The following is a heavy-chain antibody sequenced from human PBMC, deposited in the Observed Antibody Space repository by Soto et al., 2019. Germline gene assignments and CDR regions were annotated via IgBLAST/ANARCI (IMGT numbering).Heavy chain of an antibody. J-gene: IGHJ4*02. Sequence: GGSLRLSCAASGFTVSSNYMSWVRQAPGKGLEWVSVIYSGGSTYYADSVKGRFTISRDNSKNTLYLQMNSLRAEDTAVYYCARASGAAAGHIDYWGQGTLVTVSS. CDR3: ARASGAAAGHIDY. CDR1: GFTVSSNY. CDR2: IYSGGST. D-gene: IGHD6-13*01. V-gene: IGHV3-66*01.